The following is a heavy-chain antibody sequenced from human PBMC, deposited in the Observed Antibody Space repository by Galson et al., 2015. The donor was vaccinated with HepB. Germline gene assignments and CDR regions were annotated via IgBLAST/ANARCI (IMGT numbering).Heavy chain of an antibody. CDR3: ARDVTIVETWGWYFGY. CDR1: GFTFSYYG. J-gene: IGHJ4*02. D-gene: IGHD1-26*01. V-gene: IGHV3-48*03. CDR2: ISSSGHTK. Sequence: SLRLSCAASGFTFSYYGMNWVRQAPGKGLEWVSYISSSGHTKYYADSVKGRFTIYRDNAQTSVYLEMNSLRAEDTAVYYCARDVTIVETWGWYFGYWGQGTLVTVPS.